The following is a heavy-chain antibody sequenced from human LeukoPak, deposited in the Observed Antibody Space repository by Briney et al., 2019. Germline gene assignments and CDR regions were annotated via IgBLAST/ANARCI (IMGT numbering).Heavy chain of an antibody. Sequence: SVKVSCKASGGTFSSYAISWVRQAPGQGLEWMGGIIPIFGTANYAQKFQGRVTITADESTSTAYMELSSLRSEDTAVYYCARDEVAAAGTFYWGKGTLVTVSS. D-gene: IGHD6-13*01. CDR2: IIPIFGTA. J-gene: IGHJ4*02. CDR3: ARDEVAAAGTFY. V-gene: IGHV1-69*13. CDR1: GGTFSSYA.